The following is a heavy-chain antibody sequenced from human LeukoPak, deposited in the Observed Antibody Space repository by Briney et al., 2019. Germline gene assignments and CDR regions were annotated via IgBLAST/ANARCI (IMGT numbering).Heavy chain of an antibody. D-gene: IGHD2-21*02. J-gene: IGHJ3*02. CDR2: INPSGGST. Sequence: ASVKVSCKASGYTFISYYMHWVRQAPGQGLEWMGIINPSGGSTSYAQKFQGRVTMTRDTSTSTVYMEPSSLRSEDTAVYYCARDRTPAYCGGDCYSRAPTYAFDIWGQGTMVTVSS. CDR1: GYTFISYY. V-gene: IGHV1-46*01. CDR3: ARDRTPAYCGGDCYSRAPTYAFDI.